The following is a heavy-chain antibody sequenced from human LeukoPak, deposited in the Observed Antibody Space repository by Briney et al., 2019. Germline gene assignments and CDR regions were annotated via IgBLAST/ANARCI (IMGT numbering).Heavy chain of an antibody. Sequence: NPSETLSLTCTVSGGSISSYYWSWIRQPPGKGLEWIGYIYYSGSTNYNPSLKSRVTISVDTSKNQFSLKLSSVTAADTAVYYCARDQYYYGSGTDLWGRGTLVTVSS. J-gene: IGHJ2*01. D-gene: IGHD3-10*01. CDR2: IYYSGST. CDR1: GGSISSYY. V-gene: IGHV4-59*01. CDR3: ARDQYYYGSGTDL.